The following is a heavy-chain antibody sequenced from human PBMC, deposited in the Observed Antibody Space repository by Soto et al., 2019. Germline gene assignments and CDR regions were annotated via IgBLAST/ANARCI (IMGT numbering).Heavy chain of an antibody. Sequence: QLQLHESGPGLVKPSETLSLTCAVSGDSMSSSDYYWGWIRQPPGKGLEWIGSIYYSGSTYYNPSHRSLVATPVYTSKNQFSLKLKSVTAADTAIYYCARRTVNIRTFYSGLKTHCFDYWGQGAPVTVSS. CDR3: ARRTVNIRTFYSGLKTHCFDY. V-gene: IGHV4-39*01. J-gene: IGHJ4*02. D-gene: IGHD6-19*01. CDR1: GDSMSSSDYY. CDR2: IYYSGST.